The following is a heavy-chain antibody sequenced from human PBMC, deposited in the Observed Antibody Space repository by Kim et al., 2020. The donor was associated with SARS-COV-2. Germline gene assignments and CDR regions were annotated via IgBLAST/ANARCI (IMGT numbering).Heavy chain of an antibody. CDR2: ISYDGSNK. Sequence: GGSLRLSCAASGFTFSSYGMHWVRQAPGKGLEWVAVISYDGSNKYYADSVKGRFTISRDNSKNTLYLQMNSLRAEDTAVYYCAKDGKSFPPEVDSYYYDSSGYYLDYWGQGTLVTVSS. V-gene: IGHV3-30*18. J-gene: IGHJ4*02. CDR3: AKDGKSFPPEVDSYYYDSSGYYLDY. D-gene: IGHD3-22*01. CDR1: GFTFSSYG.